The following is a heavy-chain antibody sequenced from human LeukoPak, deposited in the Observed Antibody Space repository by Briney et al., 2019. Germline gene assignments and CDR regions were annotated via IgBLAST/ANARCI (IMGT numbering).Heavy chain of an antibody. CDR2: IFHSGST. V-gene: IGHV4-4*02. CDR1: GGSISSSNW. D-gene: IGHD6-19*01. CDR3: ARLAPGSGYFDF. J-gene: IGHJ4*02. Sequence: PSDTLSLTCAVAGGSISSSNWGSWVRQPPGKGLEGIGEIFHSGSTNYNPSLKSRFPISVDTSKNHFSLKLCPLTTPAAALFYCARLAPGSGYFDFWGQGTLVSVSS.